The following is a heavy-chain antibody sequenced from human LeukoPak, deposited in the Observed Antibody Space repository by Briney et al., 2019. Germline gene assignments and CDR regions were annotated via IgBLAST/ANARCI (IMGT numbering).Heavy chain of an antibody. CDR2: IYYSGST. CDR1: GGSISSSSYY. D-gene: IGHD5-18*01. CDR3: AGGRTVDGYSYGYIPDAFDI. J-gene: IGHJ3*02. Sequence: SETLSLTCTVSGGSISSSSYYWGWIRQPPGKGLEWIGSIYYSGSTYYNPSLKSRVTISVDTSKNQFSLKLSSVTAADTAVYYCAGGRTVDGYSYGYIPDAFDIWGQGTMVTVSS. V-gene: IGHV4-39*07.